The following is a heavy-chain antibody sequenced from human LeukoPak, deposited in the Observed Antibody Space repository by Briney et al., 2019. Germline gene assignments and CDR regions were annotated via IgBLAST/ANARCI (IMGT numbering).Heavy chain of an antibody. CDR1: GGSFSGYY. Sequence: SETLSLTCAVYGGSFSGYYWSWIRQPPGKGLEWIGEINHSGSTNYNPSLKSRVSISVDTTKNQFSLKLSSVTAADTAVYYCARVQPLLGYFDYWGQRTLVTVSS. J-gene: IGHJ4*02. CDR2: INHSGST. CDR3: ARVQPLLGYFDY. V-gene: IGHV4-34*01. D-gene: IGHD2-21*02.